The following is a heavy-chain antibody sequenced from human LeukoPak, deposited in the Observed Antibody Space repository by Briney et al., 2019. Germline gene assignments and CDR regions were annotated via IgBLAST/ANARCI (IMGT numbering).Heavy chain of an antibody. Sequence: GGSLRLSCAASGFTFSSSAMSWVRQAPGKGPEWVSAISNNGGYTYYADSVQGRFTISRDNSKSTLYLQMNSLRAEDTAVYYCAKSSYYDSSGYYREYYFDYWGQGTLVTVSS. D-gene: IGHD3-22*01. CDR2: ISNNGGYT. CDR3: AKSSYYDSSGYYREYYFDY. CDR1: GFTFSSSA. V-gene: IGHV3-23*01. J-gene: IGHJ4*02.